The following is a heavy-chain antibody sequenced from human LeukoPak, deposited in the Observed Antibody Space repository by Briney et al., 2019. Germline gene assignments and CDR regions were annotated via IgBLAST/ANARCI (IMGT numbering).Heavy chain of an antibody. Sequence: SETLSLTCTVSGYSISSSYYWDWIRQPPGKGLEWIGSIYYGGSTYYNPSLKSRVTISIDTSKNQFSLKLSSVTAADTAVYYCARVVTMVRGVPPFYYYYYMDVWGKGTTVTISS. J-gene: IGHJ6*03. CDR2: IYYGGST. CDR3: ARVVTMVRGVPPFYYYYYMDV. D-gene: IGHD3-10*01. CDR1: GYSISSSYY. V-gene: IGHV4-38-2*02.